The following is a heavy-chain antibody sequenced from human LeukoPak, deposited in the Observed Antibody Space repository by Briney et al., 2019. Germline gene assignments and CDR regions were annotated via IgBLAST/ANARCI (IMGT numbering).Heavy chain of an antibody. V-gene: IGHV3-49*03. D-gene: IGHD6-6*01. CDR1: GFTFGDYA. J-gene: IGHJ4*02. CDR3: TRVGSSSSFDY. CDR2: IRSKAYGGTT. Sequence: PGRSLRLSCTASGFTFGDYAMSWLRQAPGKGLEWVGFIRSKAYGGTTEYAASVKGRFTISRDDSKSIAYLQLNSLKTEDTAVYYCTRVGSSSSFDYWGQGTLVTVSS.